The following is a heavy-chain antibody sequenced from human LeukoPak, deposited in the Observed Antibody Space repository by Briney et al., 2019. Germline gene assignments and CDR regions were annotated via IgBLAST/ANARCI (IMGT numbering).Heavy chain of an antibody. CDR3: ARRPSWPSTSAFDI. CDR1: GGSVSSISYF. J-gene: IGHJ3*02. V-gene: IGHV4-39*01. D-gene: IGHD2-2*01. Sequence: SETLSLTCGVSGGSVSSISYFWGWIRQPPGKGLQWLGSIYYSGSAYYNPSLQSRVAISVDASRNQFSLKLTSVTAADTAVYYCARRPSWPSTSAFDIWGRGTMVTVSP. CDR2: IYYSGSA.